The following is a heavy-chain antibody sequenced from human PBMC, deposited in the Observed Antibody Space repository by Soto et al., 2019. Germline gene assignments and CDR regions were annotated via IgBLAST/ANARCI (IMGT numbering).Heavy chain of an antibody. D-gene: IGHD2-8*01. V-gene: IGHV4-31*03. CDR1: GGSISSEGYY. CDR3: ARGVPYNWYLNL. Sequence: QVQLQESGPGLVKPSQTLSLTCTVSGGSISSEGYYWSWIRQHPGKGLEWIGYIYHSGGTYYNPSLKSRVTISVDTSKNQFSLKLTFVTAADTAVYYCARGVPYNWYLNLWGRGTLVTVSS. J-gene: IGHJ2*01. CDR2: IYHSGGT.